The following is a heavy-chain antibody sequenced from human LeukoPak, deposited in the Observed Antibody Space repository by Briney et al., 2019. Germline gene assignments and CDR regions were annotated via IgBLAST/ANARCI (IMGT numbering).Heavy chain of an antibody. Sequence: GGSLRLSCAASGFTFSTYSMNWVRQAPGKGLQWVSSIGSSSSYIYYADSVKGRFTISRDDAKNSLYLQMNSLRAEDTAVYYCARDALSSWYLDYWGQGTLVTVSS. CDR3: ARDALSSWYLDY. V-gene: IGHV3-21*01. D-gene: IGHD6-13*01. CDR1: GFTFSTYS. J-gene: IGHJ4*02. CDR2: IGSSSSYI.